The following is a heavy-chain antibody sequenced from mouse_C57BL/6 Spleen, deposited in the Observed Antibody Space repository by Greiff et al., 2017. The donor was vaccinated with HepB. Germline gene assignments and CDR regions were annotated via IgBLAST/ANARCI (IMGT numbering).Heavy chain of an antibody. CDR3: ARRYYSNYYAMDY. D-gene: IGHD2-5*01. Sequence: QVHVKQSGAELARPGASVKLSCKASGYTFTSYGISWVKQRTGQGLEWIGEIYPRSGNTYYNEKFKGKATLTADKSSSTAYMELRSLTSEDSAVYFCARRYYSNYYAMDYWGQGTSVTVSS. CDR2: IYPRSGNT. CDR1: GYTFTSYG. J-gene: IGHJ4*01. V-gene: IGHV1-81*01.